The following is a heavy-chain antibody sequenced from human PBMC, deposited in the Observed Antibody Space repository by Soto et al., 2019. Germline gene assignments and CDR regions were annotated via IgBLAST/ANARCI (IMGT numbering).Heavy chain of an antibody. CDR1: GFTVSSNY. CDR2: IYSGGST. CDR3: ARAKRLRHQFKIDYYYYYYMDV. D-gene: IGHD5-12*01. V-gene: IGHV3-53*04. Sequence: PGGSLRLSCAASGFTVSSNYMSWVRQAPGKGLEWVSVIYSGGSTYYADSVKGRFTISRHNSKNTLYLQMNSLRAEDTAVYYCARAKRLRHQFKIDYYYYYYMDVWGKGTTVTVSS. J-gene: IGHJ6*03.